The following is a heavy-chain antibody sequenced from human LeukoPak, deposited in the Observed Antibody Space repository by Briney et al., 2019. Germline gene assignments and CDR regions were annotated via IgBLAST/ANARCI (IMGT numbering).Heavy chain of an antibody. Sequence: GSLRLSCAASGFTVSSNYMSWVRQAPGKGLEWVANIKEDGSEKYYVDSVKGRFTISRDNAKNSLYLQTNSLRAEDTAVYYCARRALRYCSSTSCPAQYYGVDVWGKGTTVTVSS. CDR1: GFTVSSNY. CDR2: IKEDGSEK. CDR3: ARRALRYCSSTSCPAQYYGVDV. D-gene: IGHD2-2*01. J-gene: IGHJ6*04. V-gene: IGHV3-7*03.